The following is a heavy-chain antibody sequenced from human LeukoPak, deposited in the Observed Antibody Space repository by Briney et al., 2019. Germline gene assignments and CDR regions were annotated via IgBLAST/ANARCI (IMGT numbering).Heavy chain of an antibody. V-gene: IGHV3-49*04. Sequence: GGSLRLSCRTSGFAFGEYDVHWVRQAAGKGLESVGFLRTTAYDGTIDYAASVKGRFTISRDDYKGIAYLQMNGLKTEDTGLYFCSTRATAARRGKDYWGRGTLDTVSS. D-gene: IGHD6-6*01. CDR2: LRTTAYDGTI. CDR1: GFAFGEYD. CDR3: STRATAARRGKDY. J-gene: IGHJ4*02.